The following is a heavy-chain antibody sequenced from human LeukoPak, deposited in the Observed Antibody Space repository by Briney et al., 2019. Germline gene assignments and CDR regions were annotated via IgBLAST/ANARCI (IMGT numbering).Heavy chain of an antibody. J-gene: IGHJ4*02. D-gene: IGHD2-2*01. V-gene: IGHV3-74*01. CDR3: AKDRSDNTTWYAGSH. Sequence: PGGSLRLSCAASGFTFSSYWLHCVRQAPGKGLVWVSRIKGDERSTNYADSVKGRFTISGDNSKTTLYLQMNSLRADDTAVYYCAKDRSDNTTWYAGSHWGQGTLVTVSS. CDR2: IKGDERST. CDR1: GFTFSSYW.